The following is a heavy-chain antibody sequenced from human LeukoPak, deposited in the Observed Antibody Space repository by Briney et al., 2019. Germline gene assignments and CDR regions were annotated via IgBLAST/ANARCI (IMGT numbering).Heavy chain of an antibody. CDR1: GGSFSGYY. V-gene: IGHV4-34*01. CDR3: ASTPTKTVVAATGYNWFDP. Sequence: SETLSLTCAVYGGSFSGYYWSWIRQPPGKGMEWIGEINHSGSTNYNPSLKSRVTISVDTSKNQFSLKLSSVTAADTAVYYCASTPTKTVVAATGYNWFDPWGQGTLVTVPS. CDR2: INHSGST. J-gene: IGHJ5*02. D-gene: IGHD2-15*01.